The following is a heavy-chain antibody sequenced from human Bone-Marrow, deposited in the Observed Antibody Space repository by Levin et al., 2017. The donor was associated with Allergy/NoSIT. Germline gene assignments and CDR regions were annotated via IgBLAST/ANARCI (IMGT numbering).Heavy chain of an antibody. Sequence: GGSLRLSCVGSGFTFSSNTMNWVRQAPGKGLEWVSSISISSSSIYYSDSVKGRFTISRDDAKNSLYLQMNSLRAGGVAVSYCAREDYAFWCGDPSWFDPWGQGTLVTVSS. V-gene: IGHV3-21*01. CDR1: GFTFSSNT. J-gene: IGHJ5*01. CDR2: ISISSSSI. D-gene: IGHD3-3*01. CDR3: AREDYAFWCGDPSWFDP.